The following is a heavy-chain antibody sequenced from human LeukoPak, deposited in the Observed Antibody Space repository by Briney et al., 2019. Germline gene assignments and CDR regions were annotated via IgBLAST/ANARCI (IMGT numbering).Heavy chain of an antibody. CDR3: ARGRGTTVTIFDY. Sequence: SETLSLTCAVYGGSFSGYYWSWIRQPPGKGLEWIGEINHSGSTNYNPSLKSRVTISVDTSKNQFSPTLSSVTAADTAVYYCARGRGTTVTIFDYWGQGTLVTVSS. CDR2: INHSGST. D-gene: IGHD4-17*01. V-gene: IGHV4-34*01. J-gene: IGHJ4*02. CDR1: GGSFSGYY.